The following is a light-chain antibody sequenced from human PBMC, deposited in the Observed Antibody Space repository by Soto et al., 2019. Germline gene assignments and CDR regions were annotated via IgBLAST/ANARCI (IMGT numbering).Light chain of an antibody. J-gene: IGLJ2*01. CDR3: SSYTSSSTLVV. Sequence: QSALTQPASVSGSPGQSITISCTGTSSDVGNYNYVSWYQHHPGIAPKLMIYEVSNRPSGVSNRFSGSKSGNTASLTISGLQAEDEADYYCSSYTSSSTLVVFGGGTQLTVL. CDR1: SSDVGNYNY. CDR2: EVS. V-gene: IGLV2-14*01.